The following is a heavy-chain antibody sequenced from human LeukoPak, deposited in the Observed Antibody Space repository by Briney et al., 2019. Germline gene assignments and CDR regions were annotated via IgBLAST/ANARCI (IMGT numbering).Heavy chain of an antibody. CDR1: GFTFSSYA. V-gene: IGHV3-23*01. D-gene: IGHD3-9*01. J-gene: IGHJ4*02. Sequence: GASLRLSCAASGFTFSSYAMSWVRQAPGKGLEWVSAISGSGGSTYYADPVKGRFTISRDNSKNTLYLQMNSLRAEDTAVYYCAKDSAPYYDILTGYSLFDYWGQGTLVTVSS. CDR2: ISGSGGST. CDR3: AKDSAPYYDILTGYSLFDY.